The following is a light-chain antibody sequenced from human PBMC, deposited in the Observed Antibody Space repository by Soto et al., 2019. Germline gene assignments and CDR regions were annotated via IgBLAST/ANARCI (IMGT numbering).Light chain of an antibody. J-gene: IGKJ1*01. Sequence: EIVLTQSPGTLSLSPGERATLSCRASQSVFNNHIGWYQQKTGQAPRRLIFGASVRATGIPDRFSGSGSGTDFTLTISRLEPEDFAVYYCQQYGSPPPTVGQGTKVEI. CDR2: GAS. CDR3: QQYGSPPPT. CDR1: QSVFNNH. V-gene: IGKV3-20*01.